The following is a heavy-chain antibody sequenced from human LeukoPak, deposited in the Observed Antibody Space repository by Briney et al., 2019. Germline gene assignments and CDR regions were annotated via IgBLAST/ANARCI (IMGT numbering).Heavy chain of an antibody. Sequence: GGSLRLSCAASGFTFSAYAIDWVRQAPGKGLEWVSSINGDSSYIYYADSMKGRFTIARDNAKNSLHLQMNSLRAEDTAVYYCASRGNYWGQGTLVTVSS. CDR3: ASRGNY. V-gene: IGHV3-21*01. CDR1: GFTFSAYA. J-gene: IGHJ4*02. CDR2: INGDSSYI.